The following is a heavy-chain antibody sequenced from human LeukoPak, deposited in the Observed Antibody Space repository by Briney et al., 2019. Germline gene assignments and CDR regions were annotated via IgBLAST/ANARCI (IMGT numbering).Heavy chain of an antibody. J-gene: IGHJ4*02. CDR1: GFTFSSYW. D-gene: IGHD4-23*01. Sequence: GALRLFCAASGFTFSSYWMSWVRPAPGKGLEWVANIKQDGSEKYYVDSVKGRFTISRDNAKNSLYLQMNSLRAEDTAVYYCARDSYGGTQDYWGQGTLVTVSS. CDR2: IKQDGSEK. CDR3: ARDSYGGTQDY. V-gene: IGHV3-7*01.